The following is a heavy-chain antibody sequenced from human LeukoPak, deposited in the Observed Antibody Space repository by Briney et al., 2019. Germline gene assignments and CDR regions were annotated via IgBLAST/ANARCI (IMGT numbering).Heavy chain of an antibody. Sequence: GGSLGLSCAASGFTFSSYEMNWVRQAPGKGLEWVSYISSSGSTIYYADSVKGRFTISRDNAKNSLYLQMNSLRAEDTAVYYCARGRSWSYFDYWGQGTLVTVSS. CDR1: GFTFSSYE. V-gene: IGHV3-48*03. CDR3: ARGRSWSYFDY. CDR2: ISSSGSTI. D-gene: IGHD6-13*01. J-gene: IGHJ4*02.